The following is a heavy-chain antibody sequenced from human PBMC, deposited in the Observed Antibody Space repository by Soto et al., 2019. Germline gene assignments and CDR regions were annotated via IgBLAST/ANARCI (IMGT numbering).Heavy chain of an antibody. Sequence: GESLKISCKGSGYSFTTYWIGWVRQLPGKGLEWMGIIYIGDSDTRYSPSFQGQVTISADKSISTAYLQWSSLEASDTAMYYCARDENGKSHPYHFDYWGQGTPVTVSS. V-gene: IGHV5-51*01. CDR3: ARDENGKSHPYHFDY. J-gene: IGHJ4*02. CDR1: GYSFTTYW. CDR2: IYIGDSDT. D-gene: IGHD1-26*01.